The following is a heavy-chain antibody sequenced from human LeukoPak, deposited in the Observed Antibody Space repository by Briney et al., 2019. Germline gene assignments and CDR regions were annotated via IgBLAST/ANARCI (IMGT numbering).Heavy chain of an antibody. D-gene: IGHD2-21*02. CDR1: GFTFSGYW. CDR2: INKDGSTT. CDR3: ARPGGDSGPDAFDI. V-gene: IGHV3-74*01. J-gene: IGHJ3*02. Sequence: GGSLRLSCAASGFTFSGYWMHWVRQAPGKGLVWVSRINKDGSTTSYADSVKGRFTISRDNAKNTLDLQMNSLRAEDTAVYYCARPGGDSGPDAFDIWGQGTMVTVSS.